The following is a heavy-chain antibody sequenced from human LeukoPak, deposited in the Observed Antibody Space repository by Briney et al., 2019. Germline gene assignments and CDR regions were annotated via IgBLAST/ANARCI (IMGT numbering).Heavy chain of an antibody. D-gene: IGHD6-6*01. CDR1: GGSMNSYY. CDR3: ARGSIAARNDAFDI. CDR2: IYHTGST. J-gene: IGHJ3*02. Sequence: SETLSLTCTVSGGSMNSYYWSWIRQPPGKGLEWIGYIYHTGSTNYNPSLKSRVTISLDTSKNHFSLKLSFVTAADTAVYYCARGSIAARNDAFDIWGQGTMVTVSS. V-gene: IGHV4-59*01.